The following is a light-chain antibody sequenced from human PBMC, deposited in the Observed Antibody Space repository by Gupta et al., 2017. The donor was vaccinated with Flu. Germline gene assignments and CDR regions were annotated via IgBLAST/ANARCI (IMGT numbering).Light chain of an antibody. CDR3: PTTYSSSLT. J-gene: IGKJ1*01. CDR1: QSISTN. Sequence: PSSLSASVGDSVTISCRASQSISTNLCGYQQKPGKAPKLLSSTSSNLQSGVPSRGSGSGSGADFTLSIRSLQPEDLATYDCPTTYSSSLTFGQGTKVEL. CDR2: TSS. V-gene: IGKV1-39*01.